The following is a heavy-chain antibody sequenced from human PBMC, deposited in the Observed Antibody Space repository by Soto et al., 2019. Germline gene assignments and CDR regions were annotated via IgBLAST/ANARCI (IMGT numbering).Heavy chain of an antibody. CDR1: GGSISSGDYY. CDR3: ARGSRDSSGYYFDY. Sequence: SETLSLTCTVSGGSISSGDYYWSWIRQPPGKGLEWIGYIYYSGSTYYNPSPKSRVTISVDTSKNQFSLKLSSVTAADTAVYYCARGSRDSSGYYFDYWGQGTLVTVSS. J-gene: IGHJ4*02. D-gene: IGHD3-22*01. V-gene: IGHV4-30-4*01. CDR2: IYYSGST.